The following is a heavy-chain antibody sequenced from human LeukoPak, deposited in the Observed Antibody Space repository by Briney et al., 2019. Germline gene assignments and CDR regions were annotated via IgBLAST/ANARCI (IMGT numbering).Heavy chain of an antibody. CDR1: GSSISSSSYY. D-gene: IGHD3-16*01. Sequence: TETLSLTCTVSGSSISSSSYYWGWIRQPPGKGLEWIGSIYYSGTTSYNPSLKSRVTISVDTSKNQFSLKLSSVTAADTAVYYCARSARVLRLGEFDFWGQGTLVTVSS. CDR3: ARSARVLRLGEFDF. CDR2: IYYSGTT. J-gene: IGHJ4*02. V-gene: IGHV4-39*01.